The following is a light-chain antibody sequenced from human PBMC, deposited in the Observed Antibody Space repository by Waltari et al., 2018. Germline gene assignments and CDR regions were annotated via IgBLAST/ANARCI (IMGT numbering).Light chain of an antibody. Sequence: DIQMTQSPSSLSASVGEKVTITCRAIQSIREYLNWYQQKPGKAPKLLIYGASSLQSGVPSRFSGSRSGTDFTLSITSLQPEDSATYYCQQSYAFGGGTKVEIK. J-gene: IGKJ4*01. CDR3: QQSYA. CDR1: QSIREY. CDR2: GAS. V-gene: IGKV1-39*01.